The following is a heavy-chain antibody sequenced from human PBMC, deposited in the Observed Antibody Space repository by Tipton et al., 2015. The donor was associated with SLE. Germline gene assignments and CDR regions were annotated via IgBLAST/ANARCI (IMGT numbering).Heavy chain of an antibody. CDR2: ISSSSSYT. D-gene: IGHD1-26*01. Sequence: SLRLSCAASGFTFSSYSMNWVRQAPGKGLEWVSSISSSSSYTNYADSVKGRFTISRDNSKNTLYLQMNSLRAEDTAVYYCAKDREVGAYYFDYWGQGTLVTVSS. J-gene: IGHJ4*02. CDR1: GFTFSSYS. CDR3: AKDREVGAYYFDY. V-gene: IGHV3-21*01.